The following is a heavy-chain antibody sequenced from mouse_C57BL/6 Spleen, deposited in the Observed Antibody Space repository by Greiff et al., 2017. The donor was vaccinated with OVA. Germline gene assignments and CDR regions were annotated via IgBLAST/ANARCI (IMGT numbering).Heavy chain of an antibody. J-gene: IGHJ2*01. Sequence: EVQLQQSGPELVKPGASVKISCKASGYTFTDYYMNWVKQSHGQSLEWIGDINPNNGGTSYNQKFKGKATLTVDKSSSTAYMELRSLTSEDSAVYYCASSYFDYWGQGTTLTVSS. CDR2: INPNNGGT. CDR3: ASSYFDY. CDR1: GYTFTDYY. V-gene: IGHV1-26*01.